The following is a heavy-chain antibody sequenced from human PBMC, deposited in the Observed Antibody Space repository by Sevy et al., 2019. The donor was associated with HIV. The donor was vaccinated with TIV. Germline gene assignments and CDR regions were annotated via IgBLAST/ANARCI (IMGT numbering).Heavy chain of an antibody. V-gene: IGHV3-49*03. Sequence: GESLKISCTASGFTFGDYAMSWFRQAPGKGLEWVGFIRSKAYGGTTEYAASVKGRFTISRDDSKSIAYLQMNSLKTEDTAVYYCTRQEAYYDFWSGYYFGYGMDVWGQGTTVTVSS. CDR3: TRQEAYYDFWSGYYFGYGMDV. CDR2: IRSKAYGGTT. J-gene: IGHJ6*02. CDR1: GFTFGDYA. D-gene: IGHD3-3*01.